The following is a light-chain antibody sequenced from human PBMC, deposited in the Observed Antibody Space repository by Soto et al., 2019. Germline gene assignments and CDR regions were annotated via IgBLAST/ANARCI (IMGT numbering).Light chain of an antibody. Sequence: VLTQSPATLSLSPGERATLSCRASLNVNSYLAWYQQKPGQAPRLLIYDASNRAAGIPARFSGSGSGTDFTLTISSLEPEDFAIYYCQQRQYWPPITFVQGTKVDIK. V-gene: IGKV3-11*01. CDR2: DAS. CDR1: LNVNSY. J-gene: IGKJ1*01. CDR3: QQRQYWPPIT.